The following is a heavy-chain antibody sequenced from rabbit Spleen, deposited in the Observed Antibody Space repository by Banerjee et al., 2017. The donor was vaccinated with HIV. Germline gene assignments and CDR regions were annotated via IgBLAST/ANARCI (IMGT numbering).Heavy chain of an antibody. CDR2: INNGGDGT. CDR1: GFSFSRYW. CDR3: ARNSYFDL. J-gene: IGHJ4*01. V-gene: IGHV1S45*01. Sequence: QEQLVESGGGLVKPGASLTLTCTASGFSFSRYWMSWVRQAPGKGPEWIGYINNGGDGTAYASWAKGRFTISKTSSTTVTLQMTSLTAADTATYFCARNSYFDLWGPGTLVTVS. D-gene: IGHD4-1*01.